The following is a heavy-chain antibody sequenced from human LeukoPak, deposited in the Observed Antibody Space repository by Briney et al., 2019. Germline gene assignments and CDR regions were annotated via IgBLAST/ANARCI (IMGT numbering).Heavy chain of an antibody. Sequence: EWVSYVSSGSSTKYYADSVKGRFTISRDNAKNSLYLQMNSLRAEDTAVYYCARLRYYAMDVWGQGTTVIVSS. J-gene: IGHJ6*02. V-gene: IGHV3-48*01. CDR2: VSSGSSTK. CDR3: ARLRYYAMDV.